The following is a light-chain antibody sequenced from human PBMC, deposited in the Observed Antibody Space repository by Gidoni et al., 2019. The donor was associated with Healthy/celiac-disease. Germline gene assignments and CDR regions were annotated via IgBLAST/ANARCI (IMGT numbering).Light chain of an antibody. J-gene: IGKJ1*01. CDR2: AAS. CDR1: QGIRND. Sequence: AIQMTQSPSSLSASVGERVTITCRARQGIRNDLGWYQQKPGKAPKLLNYAASSLQSGVPSRFSGSGSGTDFTLTISSLQPEDFATYYCLQDYNYWTFXXXTKVEIK. V-gene: IGKV1-6*01. CDR3: LQDYNYWT.